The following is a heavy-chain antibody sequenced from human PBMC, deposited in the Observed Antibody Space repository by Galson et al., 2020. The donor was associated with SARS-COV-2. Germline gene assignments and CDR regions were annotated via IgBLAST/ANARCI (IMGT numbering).Heavy chain of an antibody. CDR2: INPSGGT. CDR3: ARLLSGTRYRSDY. Sequence: SQTLSLTCAVSPGSFIGYYWSWIRQPPGKGLEWIGEINPSGGTNYNPSLKSRVTISADTSNNQFSLNLSSVSAADKAVYYCARLLSGTRYRSDYWGQGTLVTVSS. V-gene: IGHV4-34*01. CDR1: PGSFIGYY. D-gene: IGHD5-18*01. J-gene: IGHJ4*02.